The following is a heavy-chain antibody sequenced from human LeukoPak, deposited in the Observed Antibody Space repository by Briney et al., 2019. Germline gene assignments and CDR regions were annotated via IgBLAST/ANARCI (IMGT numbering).Heavy chain of an antibody. D-gene: IGHD3-10*01. V-gene: IGHV1-18*01. Sequence: ASVKVSCKASGYTFIGYGINWVRQAPGQGLEWMGWISAYNANTNCAQKFQGRVTMTTDTSTDTAYMELRSLTSDDTAFYYCTRASGSSRYFDVWGRGTLVSVSS. CDR1: GYTFIGYG. CDR2: ISAYNANT. CDR3: TRASGSSRYFDV. J-gene: IGHJ2*01.